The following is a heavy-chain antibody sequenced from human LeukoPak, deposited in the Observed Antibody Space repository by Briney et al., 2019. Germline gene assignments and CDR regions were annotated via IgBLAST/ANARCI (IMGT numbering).Heavy chain of an antibody. CDR2: INWNSGSK. CDR3: VRHFNSVATMQIDY. V-gene: IGHV3-20*01. J-gene: IGHJ4*02. CDR1: GFTFDDHG. D-gene: IGHD5-12*01. Sequence: GGSLRLSCATSGFTFDDHGLSWVRQAPGKGLEWVSGINWNSGSKRYAASVKGRFTISRDNARNSVYLEVTSLRAEDTAFYHCVRHFNSVATMQIDYWGQGTLVTVSS.